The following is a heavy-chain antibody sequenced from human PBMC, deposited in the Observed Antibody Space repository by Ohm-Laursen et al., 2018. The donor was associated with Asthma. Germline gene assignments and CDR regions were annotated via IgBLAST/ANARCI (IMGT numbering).Heavy chain of an antibody. D-gene: IGHD3-9*01. CDR1: GYSLTSYW. V-gene: IGHV5-10-1*01. Sequence: WESLKISCKGSGYSLTSYWISWVRQMPGKGLEWLGRIDPSDSYTNYSPSFQGHFTMSADKSITTAYLQWGSLKASDTAMYYCATDRHFDDAFDIWGQGTVVTVSS. J-gene: IGHJ3*02. CDR2: IDPSDSYT. CDR3: ATDRHFDDAFDI.